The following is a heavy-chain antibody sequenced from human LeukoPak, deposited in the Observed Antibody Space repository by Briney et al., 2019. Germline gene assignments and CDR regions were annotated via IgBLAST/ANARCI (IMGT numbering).Heavy chain of an antibody. CDR2: IKQDGSEK. CDR3: ARSPYYDSSGYTNFDY. D-gene: IGHD3-22*01. J-gene: IGHJ4*02. V-gene: IGHV3-7*03. CDR1: GFTFSSYW. Sequence: GGSLRLSCAASGFTFSSYWMSWVRQAPGKGLEWVANIKQDGSEKYYVDSVKGRFTISRDNAKNSLYLQMNSLRAEDTALYYCARSPYYDSSGYTNFDYWGQGTLVIVSS.